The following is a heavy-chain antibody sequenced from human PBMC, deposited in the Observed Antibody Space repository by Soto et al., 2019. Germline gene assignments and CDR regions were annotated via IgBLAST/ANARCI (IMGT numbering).Heavy chain of an antibody. CDR3: ERGVAGSGFDL. J-gene: IGHJ4*01. V-gene: IGHV6-1*01. CDR1: GDSVSSNTAA. Sequence: SQTLSLTCAISGDSVSSNTAAWNWIRSSPSRGLEWLGRTYYRSNWRHDYAVSVKSRITVNPDTSKNHFSLQLNSVTPGDTAVYYCERGVAGSGFDLWGQGTLVTVSS. D-gene: IGHD6-19*01. CDR2: TYYRSNWRH.